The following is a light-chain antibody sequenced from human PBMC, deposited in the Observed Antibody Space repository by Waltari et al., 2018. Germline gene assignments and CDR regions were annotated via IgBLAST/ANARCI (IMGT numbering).Light chain of an antibody. Sequence: QSVLTQPPPVSAAPGQRVPIPCPGGSSNIGINYVSWYRQFPGKAPKLLTYENSERPSGIPGRFSGSKSGTSATLDITGLQAGDEADYYCGTWDSSLSGAVFGGGTHLTVL. CDR1: SSNIGINY. V-gene: IGLV1-51*02. J-gene: IGLJ7*01. CDR3: GTWDSSLSGAV. CDR2: ENS.